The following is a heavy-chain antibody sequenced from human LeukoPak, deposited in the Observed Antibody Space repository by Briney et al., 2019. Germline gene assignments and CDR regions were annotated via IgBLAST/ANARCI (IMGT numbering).Heavy chain of an antibody. D-gene: IGHD3-3*01. CDR2: IYHSGST. Sequence: SETLSLTCTVSGYSISSGYYWGWIRQPPGKGLEWIGSIYHSGSTYYNPSLKSRVTISVDTSKNQFSLKLSSVTAADTAVYYCVRAPSPITIFGVVSFDYWGQGTLVTVSS. CDR3: VRAPSPITIFGVVSFDY. CDR1: GYSISSGYY. J-gene: IGHJ4*02. V-gene: IGHV4-38-2*02.